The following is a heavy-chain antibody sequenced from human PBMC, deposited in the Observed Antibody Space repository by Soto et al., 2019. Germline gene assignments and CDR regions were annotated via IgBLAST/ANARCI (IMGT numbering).Heavy chain of an antibody. V-gene: IGHV4-61*08. D-gene: IGHD3-22*01. Sequence: SETLSLTCTVSGGSVSSGGYYWSWIRQPPGKGLEWIGYIYYTGGTNYSPSFKNRVTISLDTSKNQFSLKLNSMTAADTAVYYCARSQITMISYFDYWGQGTLVTVSS. CDR1: GGSVSSGGYY. CDR2: IYYTGGT. CDR3: ARSQITMISYFDY. J-gene: IGHJ4*02.